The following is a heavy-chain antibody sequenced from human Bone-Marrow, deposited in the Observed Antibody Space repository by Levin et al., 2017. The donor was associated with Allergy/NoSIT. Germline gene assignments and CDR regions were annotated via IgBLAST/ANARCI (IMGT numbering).Heavy chain of an antibody. V-gene: IGHV4-59*01. Sequence: SQTLSLTCTVSGASIKTYYWTWMRQPPGKGLEWIGYIYYSGNTNFNPSLKSRVTMSVDTSQNKFSLNLNSVTAADTAMYYCANIGGASCSTPKFPREWFESGWFDPWGQGILVTVAS. CDR2: IYYSGNT. CDR3: ANIGGASCSTPKFPREWFESGWFDP. J-gene: IGHJ5*02. D-gene: IGHD2-15*01. CDR1: GASIKTYY.